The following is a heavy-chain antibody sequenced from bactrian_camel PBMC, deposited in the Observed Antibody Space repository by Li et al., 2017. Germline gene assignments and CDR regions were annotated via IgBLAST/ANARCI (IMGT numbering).Heavy chain of an antibody. Sequence: QLVESGGGAVEAGGSLRLSCAASGFTFSRYVMTWVRQAPGKGLEWVSVINGNGGSPYYAHSVKGRFTISKDNAKNTLYLQMNSLKPEDTAVYYCAADYGLGVFGYWGQGTQVTVS. V-gene: IGHV3S40*01. CDR3: AADYGLGVFGY. D-gene: IGHD5*01. CDR2: INGNGGSP. CDR1: GFTFSRYV. J-gene: IGHJ6*01.